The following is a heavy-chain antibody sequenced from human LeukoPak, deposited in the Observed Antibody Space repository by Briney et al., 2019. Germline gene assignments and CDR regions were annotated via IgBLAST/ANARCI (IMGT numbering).Heavy chain of an antibody. D-gene: IGHD2-2*01. CDR1: GGSISYYY. CDR2: IYYSGST. CDR3: ARVSCSSTSCPRRDALDV. Sequence: SETLSLTCTVSGGSISYYYWSWIRQRPGKGLEWIDYIYYSGSTNYNPSLKSRVTISVDTSKNQFSLNLTSVTTADTAVYYCARVSCSSTSCPRRDALDVWGQGTMVTVSS. V-gene: IGHV4-59*01. J-gene: IGHJ3*01.